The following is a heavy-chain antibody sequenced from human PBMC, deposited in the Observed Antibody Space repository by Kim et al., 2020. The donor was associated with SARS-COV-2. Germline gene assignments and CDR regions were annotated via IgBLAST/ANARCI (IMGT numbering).Heavy chain of an antibody. D-gene: IGHD6-13*01. Sequence: GGSLRLSCAASGFTFSSYGMHWVRQAPGKGLEWVAVIWYDGSNKYYADSVKGRFTISRDNSKNTLYLQMNSLRAEDTAVYYCARGPRIAAAAHFDYWGQGTLVTVSS. CDR2: IWYDGSNK. CDR1: GFTFSSYG. V-gene: IGHV3-33*01. CDR3: ARGPRIAAAAHFDY. J-gene: IGHJ4*02.